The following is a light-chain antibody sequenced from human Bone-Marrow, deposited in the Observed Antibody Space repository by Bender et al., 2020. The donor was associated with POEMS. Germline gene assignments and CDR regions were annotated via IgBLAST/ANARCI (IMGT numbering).Light chain of an antibody. V-gene: IGLV2-14*01. J-gene: IGLJ1*01. Sequence: QSALTQPASMSGSPGQSITISCAGTNSDVGGFAYVSWYQQHPGKAPKLMIYDVSNRPSGVSSRFSGSKSGNTASLTISGLQAEDQAHYYCSSYSSSSTSYVLRTGAKVPLL. CDR3: SSYSSSSTSYV. CDR1: NSDVGGFAY. CDR2: DVS.